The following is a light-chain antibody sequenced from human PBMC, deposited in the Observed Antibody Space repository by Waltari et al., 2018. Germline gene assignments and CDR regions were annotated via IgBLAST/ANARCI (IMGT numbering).Light chain of an antibody. V-gene: IGKV3-11*01. CDR3: QHRTSWEGI. Sequence: EIVLTQSPATLSLSPGERATLSCRASQSVSDFLAWYQQKPGQAPRLLLYDVSTRATGVPDRFSGSGSGTDFTLTISSLAPEDSAVYYCQHRTSWEGIFGQGTKVEIK. CDR2: DVS. CDR1: QSVSDF. J-gene: IGKJ1*01.